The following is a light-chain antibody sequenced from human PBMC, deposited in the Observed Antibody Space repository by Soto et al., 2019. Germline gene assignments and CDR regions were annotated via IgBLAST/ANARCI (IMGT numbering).Light chain of an antibody. J-gene: IGLJ1*01. V-gene: IGLV1-51*01. Sequence: QSVLTQPPSVPAAPGQRVTISCSGSSSNIGNNYVSWYQQLPGTAPKLLIYDNNKRPSGIPDRFSGSKSGTSATLGITGLQTGDEADYYCGTWDSSLSAGQVFGTGTKVTVL. CDR1: SSNIGNNY. CDR2: DNN. CDR3: GTWDSSLSAGQV.